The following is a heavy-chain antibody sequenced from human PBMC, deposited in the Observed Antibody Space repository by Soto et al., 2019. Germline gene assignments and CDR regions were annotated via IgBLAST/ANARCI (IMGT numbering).Heavy chain of an antibody. CDR1: GFTFSSYG. CDR3: ARGGIAARILDY. V-gene: IGHV3-33*01. J-gene: IGHJ4*02. Sequence: QVQLVESGGGVVQPGRSLRLSCAASGFTFSSYGMHWVRQAPGKGLEWVAVIWYDGSNKYYADSVKGRFTISRDNSKNTLYLQMNSLRAEDTAVYYCARGGIAARILDYWGQGTLVTVSS. D-gene: IGHD6-6*01. CDR2: IWYDGSNK.